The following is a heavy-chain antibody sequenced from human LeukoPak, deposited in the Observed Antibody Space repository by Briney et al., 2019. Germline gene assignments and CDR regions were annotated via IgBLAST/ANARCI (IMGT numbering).Heavy chain of an antibody. V-gene: IGHV3-49*04. CDR3: TRDSSSWRPRFSIFDY. CDR1: GFTFGDYA. J-gene: IGHJ4*02. Sequence: PGGSLRLSCTASGFTFGDYAMSWVRQAPGKGLEWVGFIRSKAYGGTTEYAASVKGRFTISRDDSKSIAYLQMNSLKTEDTAVYYCTRDSSSWRPRFSIFDYWGQGTLVTVSS. CDR2: IRSKAYGGTT. D-gene: IGHD6-13*01.